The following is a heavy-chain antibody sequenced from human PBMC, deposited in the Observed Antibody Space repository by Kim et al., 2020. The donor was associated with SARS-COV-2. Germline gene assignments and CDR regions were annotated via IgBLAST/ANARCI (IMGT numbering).Heavy chain of an antibody. V-gene: IGHV4-38-2*02. CDR2: IYHSGST. Sequence: SETLSLTCTVSGYSISSGYYWGWIRQPPGKGLEWIGSIYHSGSTYYNPSLKSRVTISVDTSKNQFSLKLSSVTAADTAVYYCAWRVGATIDYWGQGTLVTVSS. D-gene: IGHD1-26*01. CDR1: GYSISSGYY. J-gene: IGHJ4*02. CDR3: AWRVGATIDY.